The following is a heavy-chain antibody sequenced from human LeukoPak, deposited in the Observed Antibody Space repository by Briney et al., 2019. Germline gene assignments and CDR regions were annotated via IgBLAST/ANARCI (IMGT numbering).Heavy chain of an antibody. CDR1: GYTLTELS. Sequence: ASVKVSCKVSGYTLTELSMHWVRQAPGKGLEWMGGFDPEDGETIYAQKFQGRVTMTEDTSTDTAYMELSSLRSEDTAAYYCATRLYGDYGALDYWGQGTLITVSS. J-gene: IGHJ4*02. D-gene: IGHD4-17*01. CDR2: FDPEDGET. CDR3: ATRLYGDYGALDY. V-gene: IGHV1-24*01.